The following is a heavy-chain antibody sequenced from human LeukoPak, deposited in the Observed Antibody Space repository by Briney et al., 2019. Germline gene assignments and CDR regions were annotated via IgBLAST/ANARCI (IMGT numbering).Heavy chain of an antibody. CDR3: ARHTPKYYDILTGYPDY. CDR1: GYSISSGYY. Sequence: SETLSLTCAVSGYSISSGYYWGWIRQPPGKGLEWIGSIYHSGSTYYNPSLKGRVTLSVDTSKNQFSLKLSSVTAADTAVYYCARHTPKYYDILTGYPDYWGQGTLVTVSS. CDR2: IYHSGST. D-gene: IGHD3-9*01. J-gene: IGHJ4*02. V-gene: IGHV4-38-2*01.